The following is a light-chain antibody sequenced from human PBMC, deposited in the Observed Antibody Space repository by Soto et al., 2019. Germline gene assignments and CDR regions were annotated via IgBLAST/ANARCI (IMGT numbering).Light chain of an antibody. CDR3: QQRHMWPIT. J-gene: IGKJ5*01. V-gene: IGKV3-11*01. CDR1: QSFRGL. Sequence: EVVLTQSPVTLSLSPGERATLSCRASQSFRGLLAWYQQKPGQAPRLLIYDAYNRATGIPPRFSGSGSGPDFTLTISSLEPEDSAGYYCQQRHMWPITFGQGTRLEIK. CDR2: DAY.